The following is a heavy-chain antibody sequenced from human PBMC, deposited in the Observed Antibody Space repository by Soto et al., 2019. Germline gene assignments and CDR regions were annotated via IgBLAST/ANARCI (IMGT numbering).Heavy chain of an antibody. CDR2: ISSSSNYI. CDR1: GFTFSTYS. V-gene: IGHV3-21*01. D-gene: IGHD6-13*01. CDR3: ARAGFSSNWYFEGY. J-gene: IGHJ4*02. Sequence: SLRLSCAASGFTFSTYSMNWVRQAPGKGLEWVSSISSSSNYIYYADSVKGRFTISRDNAKNSLYLQMNSLRAEDTAVYYCARAGFSSNWYFEGYWGQGTLVTVSS.